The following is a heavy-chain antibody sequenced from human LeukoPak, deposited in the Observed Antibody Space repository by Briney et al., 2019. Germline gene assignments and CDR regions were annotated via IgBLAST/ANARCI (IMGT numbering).Heavy chain of an antibody. CDR1: GYTFTNYG. CDR2: ISAYNGNT. CDR3: ARISYASKGIDV. D-gene: IGHD2-2*01. J-gene: IGHJ6*02. Sequence: ASVTVSCTASGYTFTNYGISWVRQAPGQGLEWMGWISAYNGNTKYAQKLQGRVTMTTDTSTSTAYMELRSLRSDDTAVYYCARISYASKGIDVWGQGTTVTVSS. V-gene: IGHV1-18*01.